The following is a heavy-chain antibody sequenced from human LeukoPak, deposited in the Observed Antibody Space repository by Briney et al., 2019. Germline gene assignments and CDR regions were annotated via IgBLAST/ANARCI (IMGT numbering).Heavy chain of an antibody. CDR1: GGSFSNYY. Sequence: SETLSLTCAVYGGSFSNYYWSWIRQSPGKGLEWIGEINHSGSTNYNPSLKSRVTISVDTSKNQFSLKLSSVTAADTAVYYCATSKKTNYYGSGSYYNGNRYWGQGTLVTVSS. CDR2: INHSGST. D-gene: IGHD3-10*01. V-gene: IGHV4-34*01. CDR3: ATSKKTNYYGSGSYYNGNRY. J-gene: IGHJ4*02.